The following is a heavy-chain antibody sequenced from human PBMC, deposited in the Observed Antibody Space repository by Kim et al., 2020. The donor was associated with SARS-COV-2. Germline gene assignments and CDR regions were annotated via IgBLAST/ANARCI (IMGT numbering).Heavy chain of an antibody. Sequence: SPGSAAPGEGRFTISRDNAKNTRYLQMNSLRVEDTAVYYCTRGYGSETNYWGQGSLVIVST. CDR2: SP. CDR3: TRGYGSETNY. D-gene: IGHD3-10*01. V-gene: IGHV3-74*01. J-gene: IGHJ4*02.